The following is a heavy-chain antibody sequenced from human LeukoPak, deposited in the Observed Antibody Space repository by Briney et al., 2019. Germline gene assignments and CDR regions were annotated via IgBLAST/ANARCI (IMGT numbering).Heavy chain of an antibody. CDR2: IKQDGNEK. J-gene: IGHJ3*02. Sequence: GGSLRLSCAASGFTFSSFWMSWVRQAPGKGLEWVANIKQDGNEKYYVDSVKGRFTISRDNAKNSLYLQMKSLRAEDTAVYYCARDNPATPQAFDIWGQGTMVTVSS. CDR1: GFTFSSFW. CDR3: ARDNPATPQAFDI. V-gene: IGHV3-7*01.